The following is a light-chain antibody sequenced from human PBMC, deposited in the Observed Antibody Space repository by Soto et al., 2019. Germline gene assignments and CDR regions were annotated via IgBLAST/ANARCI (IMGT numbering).Light chain of an antibody. CDR2: AAF. V-gene: IGKV1-39*01. J-gene: IGKJ2*01. CDR3: QQSYSIPLYT. Sequence: DIQLTQSPSSLSASVGDRVTITCRASQSITNYLNWYQLKPGKAPKLLIYAAFSLQTGVPSRFSGSGSGTDFTLTISSLQPEDFASYYCQQSYSIPLYTFGQGTKVVIK. CDR1: QSITNY.